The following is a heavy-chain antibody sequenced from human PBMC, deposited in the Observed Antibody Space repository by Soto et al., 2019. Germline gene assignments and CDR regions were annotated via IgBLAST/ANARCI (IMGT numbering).Heavy chain of an antibody. V-gene: IGHV2-5*02. Sequence: QITLKESGPALMKATQTLTLTCTFSGFSLTTRPVGLGCLRQAPGKALEWLAFAYWDDDNRYNPSLKNRLSNTKDTSKSQVVLKITNMDPVDTATYYWAHRRDYNGNWDGGYFYSWGPGTLVTVSS. D-gene: IGHD1-1*01. CDR2: AYWDDDN. CDR1: GFSLTTRPVG. CDR3: AHRRDYNGNWDGGYFYS. J-gene: IGHJ4*02.